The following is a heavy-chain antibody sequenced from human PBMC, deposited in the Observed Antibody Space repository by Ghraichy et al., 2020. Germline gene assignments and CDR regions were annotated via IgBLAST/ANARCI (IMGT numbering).Heavy chain of an antibody. CDR1: GGSFSGYY. CDR2: INHSGST. CDR3: ARGPNRRNIAVAGTWFDY. V-gene: IGHV4-34*01. J-gene: IGHJ4*02. Sequence: SETLSLTCAVYGGSFSGYYWSWIRQPPGKGLEWIGEINHSGSTNYNPSLKSRVTISVDTSKNQFSLKLNSVTAADTAVYYCARGPNRRNIAVAGTWFDYWGQGTLVTVSS. D-gene: IGHD6-19*01.